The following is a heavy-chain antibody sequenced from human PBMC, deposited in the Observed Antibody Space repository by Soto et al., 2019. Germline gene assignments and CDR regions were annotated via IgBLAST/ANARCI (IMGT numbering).Heavy chain of an antibody. D-gene: IGHD6-13*01. V-gene: IGHV3-9*01. Sequence: PGGSLRLSCAASGFTFDDYAMHWVRQVPGKGLEWVSGISWKSGNIGYADSVKGRFTISRDNANSSLYLQMNSLRAGETAFYYCAKDLDSITSVGKPLDVWGQGTTVTVSS. CDR1: GFTFDDYA. CDR2: ISWKSGNI. CDR3: AKDLDSITSVGKPLDV. J-gene: IGHJ6*02.